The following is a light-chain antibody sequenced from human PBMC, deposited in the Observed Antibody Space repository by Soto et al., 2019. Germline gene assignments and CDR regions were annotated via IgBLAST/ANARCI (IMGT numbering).Light chain of an antibody. CDR3: QQYGSSWWT. CDR2: GAS. V-gene: IGKV3-20*01. Sequence: EIVLTQSPGTLSLSPGERATLSCRASQTVSNNYLAWYQQKPGQAPRLLIYGASSRATGIPDRFGGSGSGTDFTLTISRLEPEDFAVYFCQQYGSSWWTFGQGTKVEIK. J-gene: IGKJ1*01. CDR1: QTVSNNY.